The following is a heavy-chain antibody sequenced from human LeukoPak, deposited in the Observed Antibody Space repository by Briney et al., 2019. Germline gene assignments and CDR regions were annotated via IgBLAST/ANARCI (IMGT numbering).Heavy chain of an antibody. J-gene: IGHJ3*02. CDR3: ARESIVVVPTTMDDASDI. Sequence: GGSLRLSCTASGFTFSHYYMSWVRQAPGKGLEWVANIKQDGSEQFYLDSVKGRFTISRDNAKNALYLQMHSLRVEDTAVYYCARESIVVVPTTMDDASDIWGQGTMVTVSS. CDR2: IKQDGSEQ. V-gene: IGHV3-7*01. D-gene: IGHD2-2*01. CDR1: GFTFSHYY.